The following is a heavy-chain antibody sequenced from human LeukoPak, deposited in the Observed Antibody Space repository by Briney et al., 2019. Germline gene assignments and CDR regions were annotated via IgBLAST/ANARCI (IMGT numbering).Heavy chain of an antibody. CDR3: ASSGSYRFDY. CDR1: GFTFSSYS. Sequence: GGSLRLSCAATGFTFSSYSMNWVRQAPGKGLEWVSHITASGTAMFYVDSVKGRFTISRDNAKNSLYLQMNSLRDEDTAVYYCASSGSYRFDYWGQGTLVTVSS. CDR2: ITASGTAM. V-gene: IGHV3-48*02. J-gene: IGHJ4*02. D-gene: IGHD1-26*01.